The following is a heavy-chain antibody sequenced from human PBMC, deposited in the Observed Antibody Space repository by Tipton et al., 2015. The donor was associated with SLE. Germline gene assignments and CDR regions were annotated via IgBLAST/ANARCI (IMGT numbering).Heavy chain of an antibody. V-gene: IGHV4-59*08. Sequence: TLSLTCTVSGDSISNYYWSWIRQPPGKGLEWIGHIYSSGSTNYNPPLKSRVIISADTSKSRLSLELNSVTAADTARYYCARHADRIFGVPYWGQGTLVTVSS. CDR3: ARHADRIFGVPY. D-gene: IGHD3-3*02. J-gene: IGHJ4*02. CDR1: GDSISNYY. CDR2: IYSSGST.